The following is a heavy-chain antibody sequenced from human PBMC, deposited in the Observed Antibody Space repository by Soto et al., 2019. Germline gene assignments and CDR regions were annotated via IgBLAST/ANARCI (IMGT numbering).Heavy chain of an antibody. CDR1: GGSISSSSYY. CDR2: IYYSGST. V-gene: IGHV4-39*01. Sequence: KTSETLSLTCTVSGGSISSSSYYWGWIRQPPGKGLEWIGSIYYSGSTYYNPSLKSRVTISVDTSKNQFSLKLSSVTAADTAVYYCARRETKLLWFGELTHYFDYWGQGTLVTVSS. CDR3: ARRETKLLWFGELTHYFDY. J-gene: IGHJ4*02. D-gene: IGHD3-10*01.